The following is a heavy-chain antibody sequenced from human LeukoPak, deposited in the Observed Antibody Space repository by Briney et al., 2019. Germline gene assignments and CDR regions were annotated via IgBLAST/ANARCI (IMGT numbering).Heavy chain of an antibody. V-gene: IGHV4-61*01. J-gene: IGHJ6*02. Sequence: KPSEILSLTCTVSGGSVSSGSYYWSWIRQPPGKGLEWIGYIYYSGSTNYNPSLKSRVTISVDMSKNQFSLKLSSVTAADTAVYYCARGDSYGDYAYYYYYGMDVWGQGTTVTVSS. CDR3: ARGDSYGDYAYYYYYGMDV. D-gene: IGHD4-17*01. CDR1: GGSVSSGSYY. CDR2: IYYSGST.